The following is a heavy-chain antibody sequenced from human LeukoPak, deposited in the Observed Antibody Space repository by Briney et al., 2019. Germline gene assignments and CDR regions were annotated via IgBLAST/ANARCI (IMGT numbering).Heavy chain of an antibody. J-gene: IGHJ5*02. CDR2: IYYSGST. Sequence: SETLSLTCTVSGGSISSSSYYWGWIRQPPGKGLEWIGSIYYSGSTYYNPSLESRVTISVDTSKNQFSLKLSSVTAADTAVYYCARLAMITGESFDPWGQETLVTVSS. D-gene: IGHD1-14*01. CDR3: ARLAMITGESFDP. CDR1: GGSISSSSYY. V-gene: IGHV4-39*01.